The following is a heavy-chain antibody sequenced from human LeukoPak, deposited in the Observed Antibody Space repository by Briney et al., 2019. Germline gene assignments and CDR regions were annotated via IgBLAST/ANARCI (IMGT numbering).Heavy chain of an antibody. CDR2: MYPGDSDT. J-gene: IGHJ4*02. Sequence: GASLQISCKASGSTFTNYWIGWVRQLPGKGLGWMGIMYPGDSDTRYSPSFQGQVTISADKSISTAYLQWSSLKASDTAMYYCAASTYGSGSYVGFDSWGQGTLVTVSS. CDR1: GSTFTNYW. V-gene: IGHV5-51*01. D-gene: IGHD3-10*01. CDR3: AASTYGSGSYVGFDS.